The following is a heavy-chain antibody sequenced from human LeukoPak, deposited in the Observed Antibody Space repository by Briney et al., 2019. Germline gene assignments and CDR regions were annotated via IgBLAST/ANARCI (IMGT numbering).Heavy chain of an antibody. D-gene: IGHD3-22*01. Sequence: PGGSLRLSCAASGFTFSSYDMHWVRQATGKGLEWVSAIGTAGDTYYPGSVKGRFTISRENAKNSLYLQMNSLRAGDTAVYYCAKGMEYYYDSSGHWARAEYFQHWGQGTLVTVSS. CDR2: IGTAGDT. CDR1: GFTFSSYD. V-gene: IGHV3-13*01. J-gene: IGHJ1*01. CDR3: AKGMEYYYDSSGHWARAEYFQH.